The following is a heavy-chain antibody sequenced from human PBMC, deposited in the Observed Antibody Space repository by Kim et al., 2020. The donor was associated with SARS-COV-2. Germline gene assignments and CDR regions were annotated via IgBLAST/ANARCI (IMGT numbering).Heavy chain of an antibody. Sequence: GGSLRLSCAASGFTFSSYSMNWVRQAPGKGLEWVSSISSSSSYIYYADSVKGRFTISRDNAKNSLYLQMNSLRAEDTAVYYCARDQKLFGVVIPHDYWGQGTLVTVAS. CDR1: GFTFSSYS. J-gene: IGHJ4*02. V-gene: IGHV3-21*01. CDR2: ISSSSSYI. D-gene: IGHD3-3*01. CDR3: ARDQKLFGVVIPHDY.